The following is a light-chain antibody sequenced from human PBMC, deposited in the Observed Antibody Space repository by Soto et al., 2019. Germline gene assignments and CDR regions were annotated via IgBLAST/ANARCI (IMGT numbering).Light chain of an antibody. CDR2: GIS. V-gene: IGKV3-20*01. J-gene: IGKJ1*01. CDR3: QQYVTSSPLT. CDR1: HTISSSY. Sequence: EIVLTQSPGTLSLSPGERATLSCRASHTISSSYLAWYQQKPGQAPRLLMYGISRMATGIPDRFSGSGSGTDFTLTITRLEPEDFAVYYCQQYVTSSPLTFGQGTKVEIK.